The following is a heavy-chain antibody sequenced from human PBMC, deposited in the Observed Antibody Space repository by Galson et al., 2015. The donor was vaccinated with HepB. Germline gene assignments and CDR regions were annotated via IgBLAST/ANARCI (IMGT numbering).Heavy chain of an antibody. D-gene: IGHD2-15*01. J-gene: IGHJ6*03. Sequence: SVKVSCKASGYTFTSYGISWVRQAPGQGLEWMGWISAYNGNTNYAQKLQGRVTMTTDASTSTAYMELRSLRSDDTAVYYCARISGGIRDYYMDVWGKGTTVTVSS. V-gene: IGHV1-18*01. CDR3: ARISGGIRDYYMDV. CDR1: GYTFTSYG. CDR2: ISAYNGNT.